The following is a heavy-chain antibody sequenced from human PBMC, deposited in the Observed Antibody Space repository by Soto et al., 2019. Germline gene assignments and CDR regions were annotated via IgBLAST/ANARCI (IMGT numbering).Heavy chain of an antibody. CDR3: ARGVYCSSTSCYLPNWFDP. CDR1: GYTFTSYG. D-gene: IGHD2-2*01. CDR2: ISAYNGNT. Sequence: QVQLVQSGAEVKKPGASVKVPCKASGYTFTSYGISWVRQAPGQGLEWMGWISAYNGNTNYAQKLQGRVTMTTDTSTSTAYMELRSLRSDDTAVYYCARGVYCSSTSCYLPNWFDPWGQGTLVTVSS. V-gene: IGHV1-18*01. J-gene: IGHJ5*02.